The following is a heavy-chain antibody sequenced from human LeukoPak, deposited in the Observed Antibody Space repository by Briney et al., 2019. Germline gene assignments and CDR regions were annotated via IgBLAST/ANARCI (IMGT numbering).Heavy chain of an antibody. CDR2: ISAYNGNT. CDR3: ASMYYDFWSGYYVH. J-gene: IGHJ4*02. Sequence: ASVKVSCKASGYTFTSYGISWVRQAPGQGLEWMGWISAYNGNTNYAQNLQGRVTMTTDTSTTTAYMELRSLRSDDTAMYYCASMYYDFWSGYYVHWGQGTLVTVSS. V-gene: IGHV1-18*01. D-gene: IGHD3-3*01. CDR1: GYTFTSYG.